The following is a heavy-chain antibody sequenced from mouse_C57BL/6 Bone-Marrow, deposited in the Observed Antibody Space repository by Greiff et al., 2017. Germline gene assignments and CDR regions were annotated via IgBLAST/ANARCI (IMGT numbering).Heavy chain of an antibody. Sequence: VQLQQPGAELVQPGASVKLSCKASGYTFTSYWMHWVKQRPGRGLEWNGRIDPNSGCTKYNEKFKSKATLTVDKPSSTAYMQLISLTSDDAAVSYCGRYDIDAWFAYWGQGTLVTVSA. CDR2: IDPNSGCT. CDR1: GYTFTSYW. J-gene: IGHJ3*01. CDR3: GRYDIDAWFAY. D-gene: IGHD2-3*01. V-gene: IGHV1-72*01.